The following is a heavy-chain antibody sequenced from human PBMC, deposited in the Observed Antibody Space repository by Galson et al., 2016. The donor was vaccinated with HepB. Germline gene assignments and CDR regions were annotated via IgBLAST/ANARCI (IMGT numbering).Heavy chain of an antibody. CDR1: GFTVSTNY. J-gene: IGHJ1*01. Sequence: SLRLSCAASGFTVSTNYITWVRQPPGKGLEWVSLIYSGGTTYYVDSVKGRFTISRDSSKKTLYLQMNSLRAEDTAVYYCAKDLGYCSGAVCPPPIGYFKHWGQGTLVTVSS. V-gene: IGHV3-53*01. D-gene: IGHD2-8*02. CDR3: AKDLGYCSGAVCPPPIGYFKH. CDR2: IYSGGTT.